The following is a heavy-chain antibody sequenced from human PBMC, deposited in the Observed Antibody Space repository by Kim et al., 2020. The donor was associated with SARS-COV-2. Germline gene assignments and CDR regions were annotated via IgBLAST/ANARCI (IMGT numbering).Heavy chain of an antibody. J-gene: IGHJ6*02. CDR1: GFTFSSYS. CDR2: ISSSSSTI. D-gene: IGHD3-16*02. Sequence: GGSLRLSCAASGFTFSSYSMNWVRQAPGKGLEWVSYISSSSSTIYYADSVKGRFTISRDNAKNSLYLQMNSLRDEDTAVYYCARDGYVITFGGVIVPYYYYGMDVWGQGTTVTVSS. V-gene: IGHV3-48*02. CDR3: ARDGYVITFGGVIVPYYYYGMDV.